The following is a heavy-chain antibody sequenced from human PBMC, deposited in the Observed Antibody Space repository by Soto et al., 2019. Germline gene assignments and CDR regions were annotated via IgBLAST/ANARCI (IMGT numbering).Heavy chain of an antibody. Sequence: PSETLSLTCAVYGGSFSGYYWSWIRQPPGKGLEWIGEINHSGSTNYNPSLKSRVTISVDTSKNQFSLKLSSVTAADTAVYYCASQHGRYFFDYWGQGTLVTVSS. CDR1: GGSFSGYY. V-gene: IGHV4-34*01. CDR3: ASQHGRYFFDY. J-gene: IGHJ4*02. CDR2: INHSGST.